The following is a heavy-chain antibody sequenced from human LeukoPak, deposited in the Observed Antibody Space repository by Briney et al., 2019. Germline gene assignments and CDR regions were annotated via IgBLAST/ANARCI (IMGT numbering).Heavy chain of an antibody. V-gene: IGHV4-38-2*02. CDR2: IHHGGNT. CDR1: GYSVSSNSY. D-gene: IGHD3-22*01. Sequence: SETLSLTCIVSGYSVSSNSYWAWIRQSPGKGLEWIGSIHHGGNTYYNPSLMSRVSMSIDTSKNQCSLNLSSVTAADTAVYYCARVHYYDSSGYYLDIDYWGQGTLVTVSS. CDR3: ARVHYYDSSGYYLDIDY. J-gene: IGHJ4*02.